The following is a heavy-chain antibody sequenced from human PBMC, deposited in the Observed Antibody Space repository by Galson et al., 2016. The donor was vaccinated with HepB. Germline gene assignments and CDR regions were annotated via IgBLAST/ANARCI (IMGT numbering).Heavy chain of an antibody. V-gene: IGHV3-48*03. CDR1: GFTFSNYE. J-gene: IGHJ4*02. D-gene: IGHD3-22*01. CDR2: ISDDGTTR. Sequence: SLRLSCAASGFTFSNYEMNWVRQAPGKGLEWVAYISDDGTTRYYADSVKGRFTISRDNAKNSLLLQMNSLRVEDTGIYYCVRDLYYFDRRGLNYWGQGTLVTVSS. CDR3: VRDLYYFDRRGLNY.